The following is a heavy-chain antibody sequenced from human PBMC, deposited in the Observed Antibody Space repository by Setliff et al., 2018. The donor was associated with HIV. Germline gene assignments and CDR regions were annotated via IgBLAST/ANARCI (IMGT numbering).Heavy chain of an antibody. CDR1: GGSFSGNY. V-gene: IGHV4-34*01. CDR2: INHRGNT. D-gene: IGHD3-22*01. CDR3: ARGALSLTMTKLLSFFDC. J-gene: IGHJ4*02. Sequence: LSLTCAVYGGSFSGNYWSWIRQTPGKGLEWLAEINHRGNTTYNPSLKSRVTISVVASKSHLSLKMTSVTAAATAVYYCARGALSLTMTKLLSFFDCWGQGTQVTVSS.